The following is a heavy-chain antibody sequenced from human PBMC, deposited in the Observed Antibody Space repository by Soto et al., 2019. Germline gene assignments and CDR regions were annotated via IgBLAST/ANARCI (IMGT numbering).Heavy chain of an antibody. V-gene: IGHV3-23*01. CDR1: GFTFSSYA. CDR2: ISGSGGST. D-gene: IGHD3-9*01. CDR3: AKDGRYFYRCRVDP. Sequence: GGSLRLSCAASGFTFSSYAMSWVRQAPGKGLEWVSAISGSGGSTYYADSVKGRFTISRDNCKNTLYLQMNSLRAEDTAVYYCAKDGRYFYRCRVDPWDQGTRVTVSS. J-gene: IGHJ5*02.